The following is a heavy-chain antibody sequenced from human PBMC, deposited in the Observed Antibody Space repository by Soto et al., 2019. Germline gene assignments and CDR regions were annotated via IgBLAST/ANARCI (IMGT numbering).Heavy chain of an antibody. CDR1: GYTLTELS. CDR2: FDPEDGET. V-gene: IGHV1-24*01. D-gene: IGHD6-19*01. J-gene: IGHJ4*02. CDR3: AGYSSGWYYFDY. Sequence: ASVNVSCKVSGYTLTELSMHWVRQAPGKGLEWMGGFDPEDGETIYAQKFQGRVTMTEDTSTDTAYMELSSLRSEDTAVYYCAGYSSGWYYFDYWGQGTLVTVSS.